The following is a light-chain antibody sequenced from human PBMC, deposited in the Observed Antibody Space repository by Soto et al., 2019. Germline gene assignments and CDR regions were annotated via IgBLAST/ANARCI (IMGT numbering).Light chain of an antibody. V-gene: IGLV2-11*01. Sequence: QSVLTQPRSVSGSPGQSVTISCTGTSSDVGGYIYVSWYQQYPAKAPKLMIYDVSRRPSGVPDRFSGSKSGNTASLTISGLQAEDEAVYYCCSYAGNKTVVFGGGTKLTVL. CDR1: SSDVGGYIY. CDR3: CSYAGNKTVV. J-gene: IGLJ3*02. CDR2: DVS.